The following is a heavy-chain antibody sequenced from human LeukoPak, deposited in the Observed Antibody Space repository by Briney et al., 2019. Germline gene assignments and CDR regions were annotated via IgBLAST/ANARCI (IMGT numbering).Heavy chain of an antibody. J-gene: IGHJ6*02. Sequence: PGGSLRLSCAASGFTFSSYGMHWVRQAPGKGLEWVAVIWYDGSNKYYADSVKGRFTISRDNSKNTLYLQMNSLRAEDTAVYYCAIAIAVAGAGMDVWGQGTTVTVSS. V-gene: IGHV3-30*02. CDR3: AIAIAVAGAGMDV. D-gene: IGHD6-19*01. CDR2: IWYDGSNK. CDR1: GFTFSSYG.